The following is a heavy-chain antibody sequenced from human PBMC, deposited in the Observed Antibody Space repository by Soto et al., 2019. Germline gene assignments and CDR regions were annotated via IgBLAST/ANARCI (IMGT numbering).Heavy chain of an antibody. J-gene: IGHJ4*02. CDR2: INHSGST. D-gene: IGHD6-13*01. Sequence: QVQLQQWGAGLLKPSETLSLTCAVYGGSFSGYYWSWIRQPPGKGLEWIGEINHSGSTNYNPSLKSRVTISVDTSKNQCSLKRSSVTAADTAVYYCARGKWVAAAGTFDYWGQGTLVTVSS. V-gene: IGHV4-34*01. CDR1: GGSFSGYY. CDR3: ARGKWVAAAGTFDY.